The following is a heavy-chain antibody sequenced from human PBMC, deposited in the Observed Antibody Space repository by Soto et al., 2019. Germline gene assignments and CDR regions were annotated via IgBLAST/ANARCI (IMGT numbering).Heavy chain of an antibody. Sequence: PGGSLRLSCAASGFTFDDYAMHWVRQAPGKGLEWVSGISWNSGSIGYADSVKGRFTISRDNSKNTLYLQMNSLRAEDTAVYYCAKDPPESIVVVVAAPEYWGQGTLVTVSS. CDR1: GFTFDDYA. J-gene: IGHJ4*02. CDR2: ISWNSGSI. D-gene: IGHD2-15*01. CDR3: AKDPPESIVVVVAAPEY. V-gene: IGHV3-9*01.